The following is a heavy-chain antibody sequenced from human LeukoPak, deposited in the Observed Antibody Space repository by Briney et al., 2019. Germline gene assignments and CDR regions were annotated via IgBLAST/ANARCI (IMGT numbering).Heavy chain of an antibody. CDR3: ARVQKGPAVAGNPNYYYYGMDV. CDR1: GYTFTSYG. J-gene: IGHJ6*02. V-gene: IGHV1-46*01. D-gene: IGHD6-19*01. Sequence: ASVKVSCKASGYTFTSYGITWVRQAPGQGLEWMGIINPSGGSTSYAQKFQGRVTMTRDTSTSTVYMELSSLRSEDTAVYYCARVQKGPAVAGNPNYYYYGMDVWGQGTTVTVSS. CDR2: INPSGGST.